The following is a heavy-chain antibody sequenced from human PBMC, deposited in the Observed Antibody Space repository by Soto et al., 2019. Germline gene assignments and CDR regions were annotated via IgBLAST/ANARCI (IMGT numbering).Heavy chain of an antibody. CDR3: LRDWQLSP. V-gene: IGHV1-18*01. CDR2: ISGHNGNT. D-gene: IGHD1-1*01. CDR1: GYTLTNYG. Sequence: QVQLVQSGDEVKKTGASVKVSCRASGYTLTNYGISWVRQAPGQGLFWMGWISGHNGNTLYAQNFQGRLTLTIDTATNTAYRELISLKIDATALYYCLRDWQLSPWGQGHLVTVSS. J-gene: IGHJ5*02.